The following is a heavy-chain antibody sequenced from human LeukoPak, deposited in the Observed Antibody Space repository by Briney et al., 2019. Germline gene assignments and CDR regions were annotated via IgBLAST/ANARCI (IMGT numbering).Heavy chain of an antibody. J-gene: IGHJ6*02. Sequence: NPSETLSLTCVVSGASISSSDWWSWVRQSPGKGLEWIGEIYYTGSRNYNPSLKSRVAMSVDTSKNQFSLELTSVTAADTAEYYCGRAVHPQRVPVKDAYGLDVWGQGPTVPVSS. D-gene: IGHD2-8*02. CDR3: GRAVHPQRVPVKDAYGLDV. V-gene: IGHV4-4*02. CDR2: IYYTGSR. CDR1: GASISSSDW.